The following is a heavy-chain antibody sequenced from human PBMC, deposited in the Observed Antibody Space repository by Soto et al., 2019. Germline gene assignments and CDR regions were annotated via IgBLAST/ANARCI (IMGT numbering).Heavy chain of an antibody. CDR2: ISGSGGST. CDR3: ARPTSGWYLDY. V-gene: IGHV3-23*01. D-gene: IGHD6-19*01. CDR1: GFTFSSYA. Sequence: EMQLLESGGGLVQPGGSLRLSCAASGFTFSSYAMSWVRQAPGKGLEWVSVISGSGGSTYYADSVKGRFTISRDNSKNTLYLQLNSLSPEDTAVHYCARPTSGWYLDYWGQGTLVTVSS. J-gene: IGHJ4*02.